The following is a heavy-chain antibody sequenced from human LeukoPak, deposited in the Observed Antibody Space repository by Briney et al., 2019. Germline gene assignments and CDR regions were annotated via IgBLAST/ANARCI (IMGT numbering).Heavy chain of an antibody. V-gene: IGHV4-39*07. CDR2: IYYSGST. J-gene: IGHJ4*02. CDR1: GGSISSSSYY. Sequence: SETLSLTCTVSGGSISSSSYYWGWIRQPPGKGLEWIGSIYYSGSTYYNPSLKSRVTISVDTSKNQFSLKLSSVTAADTAVYYCARSGGLYSSGWYLDYWGQGTLVTVSS. CDR3: ARSGGLYSSGWYLDY. D-gene: IGHD6-19*01.